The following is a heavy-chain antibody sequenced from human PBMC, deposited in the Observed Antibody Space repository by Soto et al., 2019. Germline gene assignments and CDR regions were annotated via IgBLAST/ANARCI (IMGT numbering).Heavy chain of an antibody. J-gene: IGHJ3*02. D-gene: IGHD3-10*01. CDR3: ARRLLWFGEFYAFDI. CDR2: IYYSGST. CDR1: GGSISSSY. Sequence: SRSCAVSGGSISSSYWSWIRQPPGKGLEWIGYIYYSGSTNYNPSLKSRVTISVDTSKNQFSLKLSSVTAADTAVYYCARRLLWFGEFYAFDIWGQGTMVTVSS. V-gene: IGHV4-59*01.